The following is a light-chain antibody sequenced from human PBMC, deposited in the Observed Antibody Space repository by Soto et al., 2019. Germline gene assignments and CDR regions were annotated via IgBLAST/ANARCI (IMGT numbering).Light chain of an antibody. J-gene: IGKJ3*01. Sequence: DIQMTQSPPSLSASVGDSVTITCRASQGISYYLAWYQQRPGKVPNLLVYAASTLQSGVPTRFIGGGSGTDFSLTINSLQPEDFGTYYCQNYKSAPFTFGPGTKVDL. CDR1: QGISYY. CDR2: AAS. CDR3: QNYKSAPFT. V-gene: IGKV1-27*01.